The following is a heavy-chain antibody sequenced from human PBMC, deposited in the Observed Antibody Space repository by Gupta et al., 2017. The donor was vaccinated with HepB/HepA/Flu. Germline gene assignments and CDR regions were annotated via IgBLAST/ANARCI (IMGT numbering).Heavy chain of an antibody. CDR1: GFTFSSYW. V-gene: IGHV3-74*01. D-gene: IGHD5-12*01. CDR2: INSDGSST. CDR3: ATPNRGDIVATSFDY. Sequence: EVQLVESGGGLVQPGGSLRLSCAASGFTFSSYWMHWVRKAPGKGLVWVSRINSDGSSTSYADSVKGRFTISRDNAKNTLYLQMNSLRAEDTAVYYCATPNRGDIVATSFDYWGQGTLVTVSS. J-gene: IGHJ4*02.